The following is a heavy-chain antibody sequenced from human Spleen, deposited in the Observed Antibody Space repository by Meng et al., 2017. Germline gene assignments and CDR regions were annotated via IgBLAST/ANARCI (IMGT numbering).Heavy chain of an antibody. J-gene: IGHJ6*02. V-gene: IGHV3-11*04. CDR1: GFTFTDYY. D-gene: IGHD1-7*01. CDR3: ARGKLELPYGMDV. Sequence: GESLKISCAASGFTFTDYYMNWIRQAPGKGLEWVSYISTTSSTIHYADSVKGRFTISRDNAKNSLYLQMNSLRAEDTAVYYCARGKLELPYGMDVWGQGTMVTVSS. CDR2: ISTTSSTI.